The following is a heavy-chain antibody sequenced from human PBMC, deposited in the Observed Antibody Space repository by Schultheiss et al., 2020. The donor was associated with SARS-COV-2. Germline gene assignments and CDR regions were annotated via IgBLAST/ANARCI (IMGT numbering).Heavy chain of an antibody. CDR3: ARGPDYGDYGV. CDR1: GGSISSDDYY. Sequence: SQTLSLTCTVSGGSISSDDYYWSWVRQPPGKGLEWIGYIYYSGSSSYTPSLNSRVTTSVDTANNQFSLKLSSVTAADTAVYYCARGPDYGDYGVWGQGTTVTVSS. V-gene: IGHV4-30-4*01. J-gene: IGHJ6*02. CDR2: IYYSGSS. D-gene: IGHD4-17*01.